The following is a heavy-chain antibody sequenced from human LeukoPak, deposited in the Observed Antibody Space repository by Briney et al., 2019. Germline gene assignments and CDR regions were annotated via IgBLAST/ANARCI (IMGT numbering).Heavy chain of an antibody. CDR2: IWYDGSNK. J-gene: IGHJ3*02. CDR3: ARARGAFDI. CDR1: GFTFSSYG. D-gene: IGHD5-12*01. Sequence: HPGRSLRLSCAASGFTFSSYGMHWVRQAPGKGLEWVAVIWYDGSNKYYADSVKGRFTISRDNSKNTLYLQMNSLRAEDTAVYYCARARGAFDIWGQGTMVTVSS. V-gene: IGHV3-33*01.